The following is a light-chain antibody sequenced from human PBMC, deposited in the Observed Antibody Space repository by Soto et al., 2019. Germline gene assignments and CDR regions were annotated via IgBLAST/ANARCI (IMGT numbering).Light chain of an antibody. J-gene: IGKJ1*01. CDR1: QTVSSNY. CDR3: QQYYVTPR. V-gene: IGKV3-20*01. Sequence: EILLTQSPDTLSLSPGERATLSCRASQTVSSNYLAWCQQRPGQAPRLLIYGASTRAAGIPDRFSGSGSGTDFTLTISSLQAEDVAVYFCQQYYVTPRFGQGTKVDI. CDR2: GAS.